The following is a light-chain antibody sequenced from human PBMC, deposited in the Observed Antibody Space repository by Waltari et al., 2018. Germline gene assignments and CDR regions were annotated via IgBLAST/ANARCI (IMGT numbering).Light chain of an antibody. J-gene: IGKJ1*01. CDR1: ESVSFH. CDR2: HAS. V-gene: IGKV3-15*01. Sequence: IVMTQSPATLSVSPGGRATLSCRATESVSFHVAWYQQRPGQAPRLLMSHASARATGIPARFSGSWSVTEFTLTIGSLQSEDSGVYYCQQYHHWWTFGQGTKVEIK. CDR3: QQYHHWWT.